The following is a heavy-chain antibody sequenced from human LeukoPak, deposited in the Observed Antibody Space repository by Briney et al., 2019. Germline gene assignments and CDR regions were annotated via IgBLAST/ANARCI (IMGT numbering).Heavy chain of an antibody. CDR1: GYSISSGYY. V-gene: IGHV4-38-2*02. D-gene: IGHD3-22*01. J-gene: IGHJ3*02. CDR3: ARDQYYDSSGYLDAFDI. Sequence: SETLSLTCTVSGYSISSGYYWGWIRQPPGKGLEWIGSIYHSGSTYYNPSLKSRVTISVDTSKNQFSLKLSSVTAADTAVYYCARDQYYDSSGYLDAFDIWGQGTMVTVSS. CDR2: IYHSGST.